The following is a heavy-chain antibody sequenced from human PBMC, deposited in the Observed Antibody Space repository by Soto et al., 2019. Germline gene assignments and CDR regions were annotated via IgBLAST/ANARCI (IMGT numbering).Heavy chain of an antibody. J-gene: IGHJ6*02. CDR3: AKDRWARDSIDV. CDR1: GFTFNMYW. Sequence: EVQLVESGGGVIQPGGSLRLSCTASGFTFNMYWMHWVRQVAGKGLVWVSRINDDGTFTDYADSVKGRFTISRDNAKNSLYLQMSSLTTEDTAVYYCAKDRWARDSIDVWGQGTTVTVSS. CDR2: INDDGTFT. V-gene: IGHV3-74*01.